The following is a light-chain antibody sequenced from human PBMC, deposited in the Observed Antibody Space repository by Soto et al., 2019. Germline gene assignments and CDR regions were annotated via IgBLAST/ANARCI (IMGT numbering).Light chain of an antibody. CDR3: QQYNSYPFT. CDR2: EAS. Sequence: DIPMTQSPSTLSASVGDRVTITCRASQSVSGWLAWYQQRPGKAPNLLIFEASTLEGGVPSRFSGSGSGTEFTLTISSLQPDDFATYFCQQYNSYPFTFGPGTKVDIK. J-gene: IGKJ3*01. CDR1: QSVSGW. V-gene: IGKV1-5*01.